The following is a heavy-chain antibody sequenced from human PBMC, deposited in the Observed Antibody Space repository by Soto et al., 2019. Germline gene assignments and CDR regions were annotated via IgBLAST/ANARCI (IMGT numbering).Heavy chain of an antibody. D-gene: IGHD1-26*01. V-gene: IGHV3-30*04. CDR3: ARDRGVGATGNYYYGMDV. J-gene: IGHJ6*02. Sequence: GSLRLSCAASGFTFSSYAMHWVRQAPGKGLEWVAVISYDGSNKYYADSVKGRFTISRDNSKNTLYLQMNSLRAEDTAVYYCARDRGVGATGNYYYGMDVWGQGTTVTVSS. CDR2: ISYDGSNK. CDR1: GFTFSSYA.